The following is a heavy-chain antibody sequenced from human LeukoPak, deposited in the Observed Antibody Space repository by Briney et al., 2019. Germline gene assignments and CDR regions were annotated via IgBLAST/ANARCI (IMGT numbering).Heavy chain of an antibody. CDR1: GGSIPSYY. Sequence: SETLSLTCTVSGGSIPSYYWTWIRQPPGKGLEWIGYVFYSGDTNYNPSLKSRVTISVDVSRNQFSLRLRSVTAADTALYYCARGIATAGTLDFWGQGTLVTVSS. CDR2: VFYSGDT. CDR3: ARGIATAGTLDF. V-gene: IGHV4-59*13. D-gene: IGHD6-13*01. J-gene: IGHJ4*02.